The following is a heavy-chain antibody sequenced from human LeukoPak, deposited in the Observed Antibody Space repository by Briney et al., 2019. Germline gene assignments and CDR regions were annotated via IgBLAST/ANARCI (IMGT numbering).Heavy chain of an antibody. CDR1: GYSISSGYY. D-gene: IGHD2-15*01. V-gene: IGHV4-38-2*02. CDR2: IYHSGSP. J-gene: IGHJ6*03. CDR3: AREGRYCGGGRCSYMDV. Sequence: SETLSLTCTVSGYSISSGYYWDWIRPPPGKGLEWIGSIYHSGSPYYNSSLKSRVTISVDTSKNQFSLKLSSVTAADTAVYYCAREGRYCGGGRCSYMDVWGKGTTVTVSS.